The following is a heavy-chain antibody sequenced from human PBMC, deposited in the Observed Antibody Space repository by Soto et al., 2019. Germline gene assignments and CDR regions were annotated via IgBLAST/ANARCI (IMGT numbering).Heavy chain of an antibody. CDR3: AGGGHVLRFLEWLSMTYSWFDP. Sequence: QVQLQQWGAGLLKPSETLSLTCAVYGGSFSGYYWSWIRQPPGKGLEWIGEINHSGSTNYNPSLKSRVTISVDTAKHQFSLKLSSVTAGDTSVYYCAGGGHVLRFLEWLSMTYSWFDPWGQGTLVTVSS. D-gene: IGHD3-3*01. V-gene: IGHV4-34*01. J-gene: IGHJ5*02. CDR2: INHSGST. CDR1: GGSFSGYY.